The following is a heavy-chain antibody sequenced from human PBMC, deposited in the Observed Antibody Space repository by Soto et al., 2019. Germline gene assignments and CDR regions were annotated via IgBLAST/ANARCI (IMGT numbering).Heavy chain of an antibody. D-gene: IGHD6-6*01. J-gene: IGHJ4*02. CDR2: TSSSGNTR. V-gene: IGHV3-11*01. CDR3: ARDGRLIAARLFDY. CDR1: GFTISDYY. Sequence: GGSLRLSCAASGFTISDYYMNWIRQAPGKGLEWVSYTSSSGNTRYYADSVKGRFTISRDNARNSLYLQMNSLRVEDTAVYYCARDGRLIAARLFDYWGPGTLVTVSS.